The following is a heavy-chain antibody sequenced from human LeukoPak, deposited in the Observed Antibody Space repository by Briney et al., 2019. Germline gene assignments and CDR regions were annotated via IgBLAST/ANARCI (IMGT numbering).Heavy chain of an antibody. CDR1: GYTFTGYY. CDR3: ARERLDRWLAPNDAFDI. CDR2: INPNSGGT. J-gene: IGHJ3*02. D-gene: IGHD5-18*01. V-gene: IGHV1-2*06. Sequence: ASVKVSCKASGYTFTGYYMHWVRQAPGQGLEWMGRINPNSGGTNYAQKFQGRVTMTRDTSISTAYMELSRLRSDDTAVYYCARERLDRWLAPNDAFDIWGQGTMVTVSS.